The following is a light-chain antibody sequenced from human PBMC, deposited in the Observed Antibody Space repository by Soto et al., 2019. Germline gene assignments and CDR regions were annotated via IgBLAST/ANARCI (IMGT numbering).Light chain of an antibody. J-gene: IGKJ4*01. CDR2: GAT. CDR3: QQYNNWPLT. V-gene: IGKV3D-15*01. Sequence: EILLTQYPSTLAVSPGYRSTLSGSASQSVSSSYLAWYQQKPGQAPRLLIYGATTRATGIPARFSGSGSGTEFTLTISSLQSEDFAVYYCQQYNNWPLTFGGGTKVDIK. CDR1: QSVSSSY.